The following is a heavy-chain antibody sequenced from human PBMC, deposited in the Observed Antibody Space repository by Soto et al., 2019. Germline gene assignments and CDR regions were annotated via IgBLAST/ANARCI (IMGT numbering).Heavy chain of an antibody. CDR3: AREVGNYGYYYGMDV. D-gene: IGHD4-4*01. J-gene: IGHJ6*02. V-gene: IGHV3-30-3*01. CDR1: GFTFSSYA. CDR2: ISYDGSNK. Sequence: LRLSCAASGFTFSSYAMHWVRQAPGKGLEWVAVISYDGSNKYYADSVKGRFTISRDNSKNTLYLQMNSLRAEDTAVYYCAREVGNYGYYYGMDVWGQGTAVTVSS.